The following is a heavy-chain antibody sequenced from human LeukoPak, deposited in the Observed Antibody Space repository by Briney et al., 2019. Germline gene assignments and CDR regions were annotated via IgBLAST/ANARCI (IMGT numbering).Heavy chain of an antibody. J-gene: IGHJ4*02. CDR2: IYYSRST. V-gene: IGHV4-59*01. CDR1: GGSISSYY. D-gene: IGHD5-24*01. CDR3: ARGEMATIFDY. Sequence: PSETLSLTCTVSGGSISSYYWSWIRQPPGKGLEWIGYIYYSRSTNYNPSLKSRVTISVDTSKNQFSLKLSSVTAADTAVYYCARGEMATIFDYWGQGTLVTVSS.